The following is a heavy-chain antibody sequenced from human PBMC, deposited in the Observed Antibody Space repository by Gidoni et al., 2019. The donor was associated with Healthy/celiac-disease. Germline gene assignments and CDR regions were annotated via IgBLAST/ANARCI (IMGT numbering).Heavy chain of an antibody. Sequence: QVQLVQSGAEVKKPGASVKVSCKASGYTFTGYYMHWVRQATGHGLEWMGWIKPNSGGTNYAQKLQGRFTMTRDTSISTAYMELSRLRSDDTAVYYCARDPASYYDSSGNDYWGQGTLVTVSS. CDR2: IKPNSGGT. V-gene: IGHV1-2*02. D-gene: IGHD3-22*01. CDR3: ARDPASYYDSSGNDY. CDR1: GYTFTGYY. J-gene: IGHJ4*02.